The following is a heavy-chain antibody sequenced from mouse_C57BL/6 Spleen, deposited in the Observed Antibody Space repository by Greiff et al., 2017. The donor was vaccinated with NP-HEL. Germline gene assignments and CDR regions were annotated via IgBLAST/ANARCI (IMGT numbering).Heavy chain of an antibody. Sequence: VQLKESGAELVKPGASVKLSCTASGFNIKDYYMHWVKQRTEQGLEWIGRIDPEDGETTYAPKFQGKATITADTSSNTAYLQLSSLTSEDTAVYYCARMGSNSRFDVWGTGTTVTVSS. CDR2: IDPEDGET. CDR1: GFNIKDYY. V-gene: IGHV14-2*01. D-gene: IGHD2-5*01. CDR3: ARMGSNSRFDV. J-gene: IGHJ1*03.